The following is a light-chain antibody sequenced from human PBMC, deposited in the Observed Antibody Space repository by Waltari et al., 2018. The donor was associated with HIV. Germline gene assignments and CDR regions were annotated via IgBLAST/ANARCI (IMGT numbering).Light chain of an antibody. CDR1: ALPNQL. Sequence: SYELTQPPSVSVSPGQTAQIPCSGYALPNQLVYLSRQTPGQAPLLVMYKDTERPSGIPERFTGSSSGTSVTLTINGVQAEDEGDYYCQSTDISGTFAVFGAGTKVTVL. CDR2: KDT. CDR3: QSTDISGTFAV. V-gene: IGLV3-25*03. J-gene: IGLJ1*01.